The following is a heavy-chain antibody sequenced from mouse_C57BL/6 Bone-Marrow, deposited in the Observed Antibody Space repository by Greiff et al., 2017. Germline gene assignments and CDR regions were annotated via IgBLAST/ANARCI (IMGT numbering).Heavy chain of an antibody. V-gene: IGHV5-12*01. CDR1: GFTFSDYY. J-gene: IGHJ3*01. CDR2: ISNGGGST. Sequence: EVQVVESGGGLVQPGGSLKLSCAASGFTFSDYYMYWVRQTPEKRLEWVAYISNGGGSTYYPDTVKGRFTISRDNAKNTLYLQMSRLKSEDTAMYYCARHETGWFAYWGQGTLVTVSA. CDR3: ARHETGWFAY. D-gene: IGHD4-1*01.